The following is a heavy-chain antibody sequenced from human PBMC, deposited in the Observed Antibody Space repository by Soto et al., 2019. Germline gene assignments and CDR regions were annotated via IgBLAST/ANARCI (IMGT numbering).Heavy chain of an antibody. D-gene: IGHD3-10*01. J-gene: IGHJ4*02. Sequence: PSETLSLTCTVSGGSISSYYWSWIRQPPGKGLEWIGYIYYSGSTNYNPSLKSRVTISVDTSKNQFSLKLSSVTAADTAVYYCARDSHYYGSGSHFDYRGQGTLVTVSS. V-gene: IGHV4-59*01. CDR1: GGSISSYY. CDR3: ARDSHYYGSGSHFDY. CDR2: IYYSGST.